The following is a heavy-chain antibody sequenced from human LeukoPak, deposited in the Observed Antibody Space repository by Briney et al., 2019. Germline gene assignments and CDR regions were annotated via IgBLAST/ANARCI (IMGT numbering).Heavy chain of an antibody. CDR1: GFTFTDYW. D-gene: IGHD2-15*01. CDR2: ISTDGGRT. V-gene: IGHV3-74*01. CDR3: SPGFAFDV. Sequence: GGSLRLSCAASGFTFTDYWMHWVRQRPGEGLVWVSHISTDGGRTNYADSVKGRFTTSRDNTKNTVYLQMSSLRTEDTAVYYCSPGFAFDVWGQGTMVTVSS. J-gene: IGHJ3*01.